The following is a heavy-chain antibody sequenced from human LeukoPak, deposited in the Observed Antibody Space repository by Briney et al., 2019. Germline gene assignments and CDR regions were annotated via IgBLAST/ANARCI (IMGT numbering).Heavy chain of an antibody. CDR1: GYSISSGYY. J-gene: IGHJ3*02. D-gene: IGHD1-26*01. CDR2: IYSSGST. CDR3: ARDLRSGSSRGSAFDI. Sequence: SETLSLTCTVSGYSISSGYYWGWLRQPPGKALEWIGSIYSSGSTYYNPSLKSRVTISVDTSKTQFSLKLSSVTAADTAVYYCARDLRSGSSRGSAFDIWGQGTMVTVSS. V-gene: IGHV4-38-2*02.